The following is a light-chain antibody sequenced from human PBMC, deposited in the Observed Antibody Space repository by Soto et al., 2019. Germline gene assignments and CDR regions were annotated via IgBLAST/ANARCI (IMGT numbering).Light chain of an antibody. CDR2: AAS. J-gene: IGKJ3*01. V-gene: IGKV3-20*01. CDR3: QQYDGAPLT. Sequence: EIVLTQSPDTLSLSPGERATLFCRASQTLSISSLAWYQQKPGQAPRLLIYAASTRHTGIPDRFNGSGSGKDFALTINRLEPEDFAVYFCQQYDGAPLTFGPGTKVDVK. CDR1: QTLSISS.